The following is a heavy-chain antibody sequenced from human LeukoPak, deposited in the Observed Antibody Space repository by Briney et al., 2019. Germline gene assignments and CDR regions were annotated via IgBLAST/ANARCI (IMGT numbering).Heavy chain of an antibody. CDR2: ISGSGSNT. J-gene: IGHJ4*02. D-gene: IGHD3-22*01. CDR3: AKGTYDSRGHFDY. Sequence: PGGSLRLSCAASGFTFSSYAMTWVRQAPGKGLEWVSGISGSGSNTYYADSVKGRFTIFRDNSKNTLYLQMNSLRAEDTAAYYCAKGTYDSRGHFDYWGQGTLVSVSS. CDR1: GFTFSSYA. V-gene: IGHV3-23*01.